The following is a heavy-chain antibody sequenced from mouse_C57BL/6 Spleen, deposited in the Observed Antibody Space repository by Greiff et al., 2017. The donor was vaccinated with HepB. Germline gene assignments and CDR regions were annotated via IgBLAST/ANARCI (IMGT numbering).Heavy chain of an antibody. J-gene: IGHJ3*01. CDR2: IWTGGGT. Sequence: QVQLKESGPGLVAPSQSLSITCTVSGFSLTSYAISWVRQPPGKGLEWLGVIWTGGGTNYNSALKSSMSISKDNSKRQVFLKMNSLQTDDTAGYYCARLYDYDGGFAYWGQGTLVTVSA. CDR1: GFSLTSYA. CDR3: ARLYDYDGGFAY. V-gene: IGHV2-9-1*01. D-gene: IGHD2-4*01.